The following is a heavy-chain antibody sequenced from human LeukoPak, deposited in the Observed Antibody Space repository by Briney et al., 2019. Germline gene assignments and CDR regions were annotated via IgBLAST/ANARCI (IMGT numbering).Heavy chain of an antibody. CDR2: INPNSGGT. D-gene: IGHD5-24*01. J-gene: IGHJ4*02. CDR3: GRDLEMATIDFDY. Sequence: ASVKVSCKASGYTFTGYYMHWVRQAPGQWLEWMGWINPNSGGTNYAQKFQGRVTMTRDTSISTAYMELSRLRSDDTAVYYCGRDLEMATIDFDYWGQGTLVTVSS. V-gene: IGHV1-2*02. CDR1: GYTFTGYY.